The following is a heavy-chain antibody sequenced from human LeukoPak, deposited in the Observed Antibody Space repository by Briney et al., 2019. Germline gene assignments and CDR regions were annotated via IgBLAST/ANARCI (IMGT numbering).Heavy chain of an antibody. CDR1: GGSMETNY. Sequence: SETLSLTCTVSGGSMETNYWNWIRQSAAKGLEWIGRIYVSGSTLYNPSLKSRVTMSLDTSGNQFSLKLKSVTAADTAIYYCARDYCSGGGGCSGDYFDYWGQGTLVTVSS. CDR2: IYVSGST. V-gene: IGHV4-4*07. J-gene: IGHJ4*02. CDR3: ARDYCSGGGGCSGDYFDY. D-gene: IGHD2-21*01.